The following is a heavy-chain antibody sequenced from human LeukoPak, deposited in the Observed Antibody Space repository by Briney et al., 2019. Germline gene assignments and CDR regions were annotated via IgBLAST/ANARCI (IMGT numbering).Heavy chain of an antibody. D-gene: IGHD3-10*01. CDR1: GASISSSY. CDR3: ARVAYGSGSYFFDY. CDR2: ISNHGSA. J-gene: IGHJ4*02. V-gene: IGHV4-59*01. Sequence: SETLSLTCTVSGASISSSYWSWIRQPPGKGLEWIGYISNHGSANYNPSLNSPVTISVGTSQNQFFLELSSVTAADTAVYYCARVAYGSGSYFFDYWGQGTLVTVSS.